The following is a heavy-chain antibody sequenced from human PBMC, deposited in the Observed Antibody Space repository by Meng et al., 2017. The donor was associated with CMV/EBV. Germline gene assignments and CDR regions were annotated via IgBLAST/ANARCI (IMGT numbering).Heavy chain of an antibody. V-gene: IGHV1-3*01. Sequence: CKDSGYTFTSYAMHWVRQAPGQRLEWMRWINAGNGNTKYSQKFQGRVTITRDTSASTAYMELSSLRSEDTAVYYCARDFSWDSSGYHYWGQGTLVTVSS. CDR2: INAGNGNT. J-gene: IGHJ4*02. CDR3: ARDFSWDSSGYHY. D-gene: IGHD3-22*01. CDR1: GYTFTSYA.